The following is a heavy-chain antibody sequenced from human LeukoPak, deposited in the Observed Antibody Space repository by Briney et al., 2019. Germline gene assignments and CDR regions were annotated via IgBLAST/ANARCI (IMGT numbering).Heavy chain of an antibody. D-gene: IGHD6-19*01. CDR1: GFTFSSYW. V-gene: IGHV3-7*01. CDR3: VKGGQWLRASNDY. Sequence: GGSLRLSCAASGFTFSSYWMSWVRQAPGKGLEWVANIKQDGSEKYYVDSVKGRFTISRDNAKNSLYLQMNSLRAEDTAVYYCVKGGQWLRASNDYWGQGTLVTVSS. J-gene: IGHJ4*02. CDR2: IKQDGSEK.